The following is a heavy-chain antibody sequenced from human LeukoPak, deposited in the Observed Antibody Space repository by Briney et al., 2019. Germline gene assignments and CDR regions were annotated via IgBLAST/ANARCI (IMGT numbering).Heavy chain of an antibody. J-gene: IGHJ4*02. V-gene: IGHV4-4*07. CDR3: ARDGYCSGGSCHSKFDS. CDR1: GGSINNYY. Sequence: PSETLSLTCTVSGGSINNYYWSWIRQPAGKGLEWIGRVCTTGSTKYNPSLESRVTMSVDKSKNQFSLRLYSVTAADTAVYYCARDGYCSGGSCHSKFDSWGRGTLVTVSS. CDR2: VCTTGST. D-gene: IGHD2-15*01.